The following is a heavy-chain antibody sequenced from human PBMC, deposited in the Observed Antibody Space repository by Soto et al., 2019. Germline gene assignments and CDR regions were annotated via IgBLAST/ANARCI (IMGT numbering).Heavy chain of an antibody. V-gene: IGHV1-8*01. CDR1: GYTFTSYD. D-gene: IGHD2-15*01. J-gene: IGHJ3*02. Sequence: ASVKVSCKASGYTFTSYDINWVRQATGQGLEWMGWMNPNSGNTGYAQKFQGRVTMTRNTSISTAYMELSSLRSEDTAVYYCARAIYCSGGSCYFVLYAFDIWGQGTMVTVSS. CDR2: MNPNSGNT. CDR3: ARAIYCSGGSCYFVLYAFDI.